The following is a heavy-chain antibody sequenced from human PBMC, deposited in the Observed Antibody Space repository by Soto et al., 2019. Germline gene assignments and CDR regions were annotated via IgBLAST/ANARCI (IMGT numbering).Heavy chain of an antibody. Sequence: SETLSLTCAVSGGSFTSNNWWTWVHQPPGQGLEWIGEIYRTGSTNYNPSLKSRVTISLDKSENQFSLKVTSLTAADTAVYYCASRDPGTSVDYWGQGTLVTVSS. V-gene: IGHV4-4*02. CDR1: GGSFTSNNW. D-gene: IGHD1-7*01. J-gene: IGHJ4*02. CDR2: IYRTGST. CDR3: ASRDPGTSVDY.